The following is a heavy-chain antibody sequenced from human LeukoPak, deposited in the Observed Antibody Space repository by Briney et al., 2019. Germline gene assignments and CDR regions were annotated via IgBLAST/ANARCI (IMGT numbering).Heavy chain of an antibody. CDR1: GGSFSGYY. CDR3: ARADASQLGLWFDP. V-gene: IGHV4-34*01. D-gene: IGHD6-6*01. Sequence: SETLSLTCAVYGGSFSGYYCSWIRQPPGKGLEWIGEINHSGSTNYNPSLKSRVTISVDTSKNQSSLKLSSVTAADTAVYYCARADASQLGLWFDPWGQGTLVTVSS. J-gene: IGHJ5*02. CDR2: INHSGST.